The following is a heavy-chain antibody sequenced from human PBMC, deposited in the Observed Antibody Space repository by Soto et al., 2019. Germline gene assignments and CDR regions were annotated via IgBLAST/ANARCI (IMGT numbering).Heavy chain of an antibody. CDR1: GGSISPYS. V-gene: IGHV4-59*01. CDR3: ARLLGGYDDYGGWFAP. CDR2: VSHSGRT. Sequence: SETLSLTCTISGGSISPYSWTWIRQSPGKGLEWIGYVSHSGRTFYTPSLKRRLTMSLDTSRSQFSLRLKSVSAADTAVYYCARLLGGYDDYGGWFAPWGQGTLVTVSS. D-gene: IGHD4-17*01. J-gene: IGHJ5*02.